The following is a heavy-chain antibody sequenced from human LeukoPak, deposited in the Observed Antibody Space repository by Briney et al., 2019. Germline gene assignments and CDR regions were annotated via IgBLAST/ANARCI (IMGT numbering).Heavy chain of an antibody. D-gene: IGHD6-13*01. CDR1: GGSISSYY. J-gene: IGHJ4*02. V-gene: IGHV4-59*01. Sequence: SETLSLTCTVSGGSISSYYWSWIRQPPGKGLEWIGYIYYSGSTNYNPSLKSRVTISVDTSKNQFSLKLSSVTAADTAVYYCARAAVAGKGSFDYWGQGTLVTVSS. CDR3: ARAAVAGKGSFDY. CDR2: IYYSGST.